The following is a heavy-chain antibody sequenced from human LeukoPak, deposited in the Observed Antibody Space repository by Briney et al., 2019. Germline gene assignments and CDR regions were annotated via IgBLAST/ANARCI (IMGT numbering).Heavy chain of an antibody. Sequence: PSETLSLTCTVSGGSISSSSYYWGWIRQPPGKGLEWIGYIYTSGSTNYNPSLKSRVTISVDTSKNQFSLKLSSVTAADTAVYYCARHVAQSGSYYMDVWGKGTTVTVSS. V-gene: IGHV4-61*05. CDR2: IYTSGST. CDR3: ARHVAQSGSYYMDV. D-gene: IGHD1-26*01. J-gene: IGHJ6*03. CDR1: GGSISSSSYY.